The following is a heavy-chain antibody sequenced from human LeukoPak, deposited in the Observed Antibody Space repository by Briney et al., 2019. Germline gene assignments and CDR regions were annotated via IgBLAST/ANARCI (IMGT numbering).Heavy chain of an antibody. CDR3: AKSLVVGDDSFDY. CDR1: GFTFGSYA. CDR2: ISGSGGST. V-gene: IGHV3-23*01. J-gene: IGHJ4*02. Sequence: SGGSLRLSCAASGFTFGSYAMSWVRQAPGKGLEWVSAISGSGGSTYYADSVKGRFTISRDNSKNTLSLQMNSLRAEDTAVYYCAKSLVVGDDSFDYWGQGTLVTVSS. D-gene: IGHD2-15*01.